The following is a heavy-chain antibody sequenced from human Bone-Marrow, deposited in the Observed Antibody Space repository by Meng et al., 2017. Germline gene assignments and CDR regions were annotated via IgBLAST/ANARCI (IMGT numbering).Heavy chain of an antibody. J-gene: IGHJ4*02. CDR1: GYTFTSYG. D-gene: IGHD6-6*01. CDR3: ARGVLEYSSSFLDFDY. V-gene: IGHV1-18*01. Sequence: ASVKVSCKASGYTFTSYGISWVRQAPGQGLEWMGWISAYNGNTNYAQKLQGRVTMTTDTSTSTAYMELSSLRSEDTAVYYCARGVLEYSSSFLDFDYWGQGTLVTVSS. CDR2: ISAYNGNT.